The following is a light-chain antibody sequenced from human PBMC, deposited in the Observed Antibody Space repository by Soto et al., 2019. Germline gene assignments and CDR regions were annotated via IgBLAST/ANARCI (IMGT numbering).Light chain of an antibody. CDR2: EVS. CDR1: SSDVGSYNR. V-gene: IGLV2-18*01. CDR3: SLYTSSSTWV. Sequence: QSALTQPPSVSWSPGQSVTISCTGTSSDVGSYNRVSWYQQPPGTAPKLMIYEVSNRPSGVPDRFSGSKSGNTASLTISGLQAEDEADYYCSLYTSSSTWVFGGGTQLTVL. J-gene: IGLJ3*02.